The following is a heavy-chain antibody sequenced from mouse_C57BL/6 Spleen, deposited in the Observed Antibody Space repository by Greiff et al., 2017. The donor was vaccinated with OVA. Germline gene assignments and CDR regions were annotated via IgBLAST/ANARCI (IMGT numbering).Heavy chain of an antibody. V-gene: IGHV1-82*01. J-gene: IGHJ2*02. D-gene: IGHD2-5*01. CDR3: ARDYSNSFDY. CDR1: GYAFSSSW. Sequence: QVQLQQSGPELVKPGASVQISCKASGYAFSSSWMNWVKQRPGKGLEWIGRIYPGDGDTNYNGKFKGKAKLTADKSSSTAYMQLSSLTSEDSAVYFCARDYSNSFDYWGQGTSLTVSS. CDR2: IYPGDGDT.